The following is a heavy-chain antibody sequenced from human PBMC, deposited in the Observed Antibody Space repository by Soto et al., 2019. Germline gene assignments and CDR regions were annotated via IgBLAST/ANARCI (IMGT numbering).Heavy chain of an antibody. Sequence: QLQLQESGPGLVKPSETLSLTCTVSGGSISSSSYYWGWIRQPPGKGLEWIGSIDYSGSTYYNPSLNSRVTISVDTSKNQFSLKLSSVTAADPAVYYCARHTPAISISDHWGQGTLVTVSS. J-gene: IGHJ4*02. CDR1: GGSISSSSYY. CDR2: IDYSGST. V-gene: IGHV4-39*01. CDR3: ARHTPAISISDH. D-gene: IGHD2-15*01.